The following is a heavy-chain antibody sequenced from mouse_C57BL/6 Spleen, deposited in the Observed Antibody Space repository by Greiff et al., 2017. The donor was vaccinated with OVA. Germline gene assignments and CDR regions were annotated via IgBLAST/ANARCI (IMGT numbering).Heavy chain of an antibody. CDR2: IDPSDSYT. CDR3: ARGRITTVVGGCFDY. CDR1: GYTFTSYW. D-gene: IGHD1-1*01. J-gene: IGHJ2*01. V-gene: IGHV1-50*01. Sequence: QVQLQQPGAELVKPGASVKLSCKASGYTFTSYWMQWVKQRPGQGLEWIGEIDPSDSYTNYNQKFKGKATLTVDTSSSTAYMQLSSLTSEDSAVYYCARGRITTVVGGCFDYWGQGTTLTVSS.